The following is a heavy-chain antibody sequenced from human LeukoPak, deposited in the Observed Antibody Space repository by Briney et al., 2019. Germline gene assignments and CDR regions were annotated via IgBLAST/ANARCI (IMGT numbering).Heavy chain of an antibody. V-gene: IGHV3-23*01. CDR3: AKDRSWAATTTRLYSFDY. Sequence: GGSLRLSCAASGFTFSSYSMNWVRQAPGKGLEWVSGISGSGGSTYHADSVKGRFTISRDNSKNTLYLQMSSLRAEDTAVYYCAKDRSWAATTTRLYSFDYWGQGTLVTVSS. CDR2: ISGSGGST. D-gene: IGHD1-26*01. CDR1: GFTFSSYS. J-gene: IGHJ4*02.